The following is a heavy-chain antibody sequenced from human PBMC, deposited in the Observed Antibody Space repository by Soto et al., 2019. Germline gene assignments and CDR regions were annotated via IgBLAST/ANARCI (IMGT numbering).Heavy chain of an antibody. D-gene: IGHD1-1*01. Sequence: QVLLQESGPGVVKPSGTLSLTCVVSDKSMRDDIWWRWVSQPPGKGLEWIGEGHHSKGALYKPSLTSRVTVSAYVFNNKFFLEVPSVGTADAAVYYCAREVRYKLNSWGQGTPYTVSS. CDR2: GHHSKGA. J-gene: IGHJ4*02. CDR3: AREVRYKLNS. V-gene: IGHV4-4*02. CDR1: DKSMRDDIW.